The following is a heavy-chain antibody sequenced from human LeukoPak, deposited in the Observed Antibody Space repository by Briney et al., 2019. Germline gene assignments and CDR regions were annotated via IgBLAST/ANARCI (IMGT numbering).Heavy chain of an antibody. CDR3: ARDKPIRYSSSWYSFVVFDY. CDR2: IYTSGST. J-gene: IGHJ4*02. V-gene: IGHV4-4*07. D-gene: IGHD6-13*01. CDR1: GGSISGYY. Sequence: SETLSLTCTVSGGSISGYYWSWIRQPAGKGLEWIGRIYTSGSTNYNPSLKSRVTMSVDTSKNQFSLKLSSVTAADTAVYYCARDKPIRYSSSWYSFVVFDYWGQGTLVTVSS.